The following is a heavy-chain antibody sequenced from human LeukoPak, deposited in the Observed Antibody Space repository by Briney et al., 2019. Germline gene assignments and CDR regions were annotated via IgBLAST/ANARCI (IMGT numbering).Heavy chain of an antibody. V-gene: IGHV3-30*04. CDR1: GFIFGDYA. J-gene: IGHJ4*02. CDR3: TNSDDYGDY. Sequence: GGSLRLSCAASGFIFGDYAMHWVRQAPGKGLEWVAAIAFDDTDRYYIDSVKGRFTISRDDSKNTLYLHMASLRAEDTAVYYCTNSDDYGDYWGQGTLVTVSS. CDR2: IAFDDTDR.